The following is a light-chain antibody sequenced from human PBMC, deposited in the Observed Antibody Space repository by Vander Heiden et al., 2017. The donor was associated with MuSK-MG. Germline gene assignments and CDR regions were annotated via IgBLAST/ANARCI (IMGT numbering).Light chain of an antibody. CDR2: AAS. J-gene: IGKJ3*01. V-gene: IGKV1-39*01. CDR1: QSISSY. Sequence: DIQMTQSPSSLSASVGDRVTITCRASQSISSYLNWYQQKPVKAPKLLIYAASSLQSGVPSRFSRSGSGTDFTLTISSLQPEDFATYYCQQSYSTPSTFAPGTKVDIK. CDR3: QQSYSTPST.